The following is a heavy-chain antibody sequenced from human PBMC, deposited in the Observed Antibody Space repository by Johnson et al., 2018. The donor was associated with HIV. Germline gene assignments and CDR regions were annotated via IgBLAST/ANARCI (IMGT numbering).Heavy chain of an antibody. Sequence: VQLVESGGGVVQPGGSLRLSCAASGFTFSSYWMHWVRQAPGKGLVWVSRINSDGSSTSYADSVKGRFTISRDNSKNTLYLQMNSLRAEDTAVYYCARWIQLWVAFDIWGQGTMVTVSS. CDR2: INSDGSST. D-gene: IGHD5-18*01. CDR1: GFTFSSYW. CDR3: ARWIQLWVAFDI. J-gene: IGHJ3*02. V-gene: IGHV3-74*02.